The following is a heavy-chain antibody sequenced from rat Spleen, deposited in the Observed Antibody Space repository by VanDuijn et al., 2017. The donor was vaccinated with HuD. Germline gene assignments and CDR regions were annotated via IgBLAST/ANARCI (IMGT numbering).Heavy chain of an antibody. V-gene: IGHV5-29*01. D-gene: IGHD1-11*01. CDR1: GFTFSDYG. J-gene: IGHJ2*01. CDR3: AXXXYGXXXYXXX. Sequence: EVQLVESGGGLVQPGRSMKLSCAASGFTFSDYGVAWVRQAPTTGLEWVATISYGDSSGHSGTYYRDSVRGRVTISRDXVKSTLSTQMDQXRSXXXATXXCAXXXYGXXXYXXXWGQGVXXTV. CDR2: ISYGDSSGHSGT.